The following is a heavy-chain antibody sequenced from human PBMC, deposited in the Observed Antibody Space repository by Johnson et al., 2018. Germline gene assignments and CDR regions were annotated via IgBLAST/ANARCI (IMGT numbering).Heavy chain of an antibody. CDR3: GRALWFGDLHYYMDV. CDR1: GGSISTYY. J-gene: IGHJ6*03. CDR2: IYYSGST. Sequence: QVQLQESGPGLVKHSEPLSLACTVSGGSISTYYWSWIRQHPGQGLAYIGNIYYSGSTNYNPSLRRRVTISVDTTKTHFSLKLNSVTAADTAVYYCGRALWFGDLHYYMDVWGKGTTVTVSS. V-gene: IGHV4-59*01. D-gene: IGHD3-10*01.